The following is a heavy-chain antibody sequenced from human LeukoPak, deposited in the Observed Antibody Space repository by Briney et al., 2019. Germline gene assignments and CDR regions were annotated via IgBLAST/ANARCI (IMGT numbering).Heavy chain of an antibody. J-gene: IGHJ4*02. D-gene: IGHD3-3*01. V-gene: IGHV4-4*07. CDR3: ARRSPIAYDFWSGYYNPFDY. CDR1: GGSISSYY. Sequence: PSETLSLTCTVSGGSISSYYWIWIRQPAGKGLEGIGRIYTSGSTNYNPSLKSRVTISVDTSKNQFSLKLSSVTAADTAVYYCARRSPIAYDFWSGYYNPFDYWGQGTLVTVSS. CDR2: IYTSGST.